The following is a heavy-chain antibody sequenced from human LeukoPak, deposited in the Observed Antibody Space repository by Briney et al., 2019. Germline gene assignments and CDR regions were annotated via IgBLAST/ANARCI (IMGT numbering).Heavy chain of an antibody. CDR3: AREFGSAQNNWFDP. D-gene: IGHD3-16*01. Sequence: ASVKVSCKASGGTFSSYAISWVRQAPGQGLEWMGRIIPILGIANYAQKFQGRVTITADKSTSTAYMELSSLRSEDTAVYYCAREFGSAQNNWFDPWGQGTLVTVSS. CDR2: IIPILGIA. V-gene: IGHV1-69*04. CDR1: GGTFSSYA. J-gene: IGHJ5*02.